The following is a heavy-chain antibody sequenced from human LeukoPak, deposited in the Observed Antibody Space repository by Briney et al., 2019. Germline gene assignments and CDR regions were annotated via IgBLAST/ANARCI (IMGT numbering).Heavy chain of an antibody. CDR3: ARDRGQQLAPYNWFDP. CDR2: IYYSGST. Sequence: SETLSLTCTVPGGSISSYYWSWIRQPPGKGLEWIGYIYYSGSTNYNPSLRSRVTISVDTSKNQFSLKLSSVTAADTAVYYCARDRGQQLAPYNWFDPWGQGTLVTVSS. J-gene: IGHJ5*02. D-gene: IGHD6-13*01. CDR1: GGSISSYY. V-gene: IGHV4-59*01.